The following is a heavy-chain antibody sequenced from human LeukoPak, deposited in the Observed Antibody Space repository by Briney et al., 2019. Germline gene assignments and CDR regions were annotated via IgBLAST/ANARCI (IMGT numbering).Heavy chain of an antibody. CDR3: ARFRSKGRRFLEWFSHAPYFDY. Sequence: SETLSLTCAVYGGSFSGYYLSWIRQPPGKGLEWIGEINHSGSTNYNPSLKSRVTISVDTSKNQFSLKLSSVTAADTAVYYCARFRSKGRRFLEWFSHAPYFDYWGQGTLVTVSS. D-gene: IGHD3-3*01. CDR1: GGSFSGYY. J-gene: IGHJ4*02. V-gene: IGHV4-34*01. CDR2: INHSGST.